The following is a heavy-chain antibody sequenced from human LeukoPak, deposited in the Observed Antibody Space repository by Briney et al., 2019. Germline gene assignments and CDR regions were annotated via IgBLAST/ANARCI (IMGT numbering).Heavy chain of an antibody. CDR3: ARLAYCGGDCYSGFDY. V-gene: IGHV5-51*01. CDR1: RYSFTSYW. D-gene: IGHD2-21*02. Sequence: GESLKISCKGSRYSFTSYWIGWVRQMPGKGLEWMGIIYPGDSDTRYSPSFQGQVTISADKSISTAYLQWSSLKASDTAMYYCARLAYCGGDCYSGFDYWGQGTLVTVSS. CDR2: IYPGDSDT. J-gene: IGHJ4*02.